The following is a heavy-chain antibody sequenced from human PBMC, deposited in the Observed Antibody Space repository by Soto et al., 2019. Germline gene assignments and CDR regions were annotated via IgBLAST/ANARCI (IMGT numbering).Heavy chain of an antibody. Sequence: QVQLQESGPGLVKPSQTLSLTCTVSGGSISSGGYYWSWIRQHPGKGLEWIGYIYYSGSTYYNPSLKSRVTISVDTSKNQFSLKLSSVTAADTAVYYCARVSCVRGVIRWFDPWGQGTLVTVSS. D-gene: IGHD3-10*02. J-gene: IGHJ5*02. V-gene: IGHV4-31*03. CDR1: GGSISSGGYY. CDR3: ARVSCVRGVIRWFDP. CDR2: IYYSGST.